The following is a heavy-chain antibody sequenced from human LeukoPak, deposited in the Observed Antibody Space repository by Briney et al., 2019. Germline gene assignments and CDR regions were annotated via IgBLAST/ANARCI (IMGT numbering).Heavy chain of an antibody. Sequence: GRSLRLSCAASGFTFSSYGMHWVRQAPGKGLEWVAVISYDGSNKYCADSVKGRFTISRDNSKNTLYLQMNSLRAEDTAVYYCARGGEMYDYWGQGTLVTVSS. CDR1: GFTFSSYG. CDR2: ISYDGSNK. V-gene: IGHV3-30*03. J-gene: IGHJ4*02. CDR3: ARGGEMYDY. D-gene: IGHD3-10*01.